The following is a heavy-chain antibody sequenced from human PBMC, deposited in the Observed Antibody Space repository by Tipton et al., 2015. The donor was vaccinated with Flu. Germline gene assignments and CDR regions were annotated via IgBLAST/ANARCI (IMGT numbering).Heavy chain of an antibody. Sequence: GLVKPSETLTLTCTISGASISDHFWSWIRLAPGKGLEWIGCLFHTGTTAYNPSLKSRVAMSLDTSENQFSLRLTSVTVADTAVYYCAGRSVAGSGSDYWGQGTLVTVSS. J-gene: IGHJ4*02. V-gene: IGHV4-59*04. D-gene: IGHD6-19*01. CDR1: GASISDHF. CDR3: AGRSVAGSGSDY. CDR2: LFHTGTT.